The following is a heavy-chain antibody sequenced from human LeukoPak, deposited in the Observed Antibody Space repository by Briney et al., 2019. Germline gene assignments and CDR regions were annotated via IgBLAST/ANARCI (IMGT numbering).Heavy chain of an antibody. CDR3: AEDPRPWIQIWSFDY. J-gene: IGHJ4*02. Sequence: GGSLRLSCRASGFTFTTYAMSWVRQAPGKGLEWVSGISDSGADTYYADSVKGRFTIPRDNSRDTVYLQMNSLRAEDTAVYYCAEDPRPWIQIWSFDYWGQGTLVSVSS. D-gene: IGHD5-18*01. CDR1: GFTFTTYA. CDR2: ISDSGADT. V-gene: IGHV3-23*01.